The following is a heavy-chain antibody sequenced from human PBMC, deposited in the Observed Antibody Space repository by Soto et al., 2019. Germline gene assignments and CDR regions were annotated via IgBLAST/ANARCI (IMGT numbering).Heavy chain of an antibody. D-gene: IGHD3-16*02. CDR2: ILHDGST. J-gene: IGHJ4*02. Sequence: SETLSLTCAVSGDSISSSNWWSWVRQPPGKGLEWIGEILHDGSTNNNPSLKSRVTISVDKSRNQFSLKLTFVTAADTAVYYWARGLSASYVYVWGSYRYKSYYFDYWGQGTLVTVSS. CDR1: GDSISSSNW. CDR3: ARGLSASYVYVWGSYRYKSYYFDY. V-gene: IGHV4-4*02.